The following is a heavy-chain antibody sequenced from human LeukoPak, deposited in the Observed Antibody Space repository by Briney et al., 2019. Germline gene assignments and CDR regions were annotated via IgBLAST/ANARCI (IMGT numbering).Heavy chain of an antibody. D-gene: IGHD3-10*01. CDR3: AKLNAFYYYGSGSYYSGLLDY. CDR1: GFTFSSYA. CDR2: ISGSGGST. J-gene: IGHJ4*02. Sequence: GGSLRLSCAASGFTFSSYAMSWVRQAPGKGLEWVSAISGSGGSTYHADSVKGRFTISRDNSKNTLYLQMNSLRAEDTAVYYCAKLNAFYYYGSGSYYSGLLDYWGQGTLVTVSS. V-gene: IGHV3-23*01.